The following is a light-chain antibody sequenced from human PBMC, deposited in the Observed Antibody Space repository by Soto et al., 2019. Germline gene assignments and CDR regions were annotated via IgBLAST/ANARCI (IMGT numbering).Light chain of an antibody. V-gene: IGLV2-14*01. CDR1: RSDVGGYNF. CDR2: DVS. J-gene: IGLJ1*01. Sequence: QSALTQPASVSGSPGQSITISCTGTRSDVGGYNFVSWYQQHPGKAPKLMIYDVSNRPSGVSNRFSGSKSGNTASLTISGLQAEDEAYYYCSSYRSSSTGVFGTGTKLTVL. CDR3: SSYRSSSTGV.